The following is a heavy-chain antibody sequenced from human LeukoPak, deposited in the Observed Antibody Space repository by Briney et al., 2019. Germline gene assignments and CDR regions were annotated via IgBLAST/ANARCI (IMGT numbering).Heavy chain of an antibody. CDR3: AKDLTGYYYSFDY. CDR2: ISYDGSNQ. J-gene: IGHJ4*02. V-gene: IGHV3-30*18. D-gene: IGHD3-9*01. Sequence: GGSLRLSCAASGFTFSSYGMHWVRQAPGKGLEWVAVISYDGSNQYFADSVKGQFTISRDNSKNTLYLQMNSLRAEDTAVYYCAKDLTGYYYSFDYWGQGTLVTVSS. CDR1: GFTFSSYG.